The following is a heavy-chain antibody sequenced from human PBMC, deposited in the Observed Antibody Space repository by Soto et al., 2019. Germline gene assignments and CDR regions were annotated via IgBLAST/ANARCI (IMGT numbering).Heavy chain of an antibody. V-gene: IGHV3-48*02. D-gene: IGHD2-2*01. CDR2: ISSSSSTI. CDR3: ARGLLLLYGFVPDWFDP. Sequence: GGSLRLSCAASGFTFSSYSMNWVRQAPGKGLEWVSYISSSSSTIYYADSVKGRFTISRDNAKNSLYLQMNSLRDEDTAVYYCARGLLLLYGFVPDWFDPWGRGTLVIVSS. J-gene: IGHJ5*02. CDR1: GFTFSSYS.